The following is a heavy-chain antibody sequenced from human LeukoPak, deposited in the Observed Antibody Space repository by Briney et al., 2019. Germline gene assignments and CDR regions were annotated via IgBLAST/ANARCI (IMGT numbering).Heavy chain of an antibody. CDR3: ARAGRNYYFDY. V-gene: IGHV3-23*01. CDR1: GYTFSGYA. J-gene: IGHJ4*02. D-gene: IGHD1-14*01. Sequence: GGSLRLSCAASGYTFSGYAMSWVRQAPGKGLEWVSAISGSGGSTYYADSVKGRFTISRDNSKNTLYLQMNSLRAEDTAVYYCARAGRNYYFDYWGQGTLVTVSS. CDR2: ISGSGGST.